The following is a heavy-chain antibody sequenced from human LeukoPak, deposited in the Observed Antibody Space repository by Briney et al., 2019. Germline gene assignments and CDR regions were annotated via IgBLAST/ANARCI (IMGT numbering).Heavy chain of an antibody. D-gene: IGHD3-10*01. J-gene: IGHJ4*02. CDR2: IKQDGSEK. Sequence: QPGGSLRLSCAASGFTFSSYWMSWVRQAPGKGLEWVANIKQDGSEKYYVDSVKGRFTISRDNAKNSLYLQMNSLRAEDTAVYYCGRDRDYGSGSYLYWGQGTLVTVSS. CDR3: GRDRDYGSGSYLY. V-gene: IGHV3-7*01. CDR1: GFTFSSYW.